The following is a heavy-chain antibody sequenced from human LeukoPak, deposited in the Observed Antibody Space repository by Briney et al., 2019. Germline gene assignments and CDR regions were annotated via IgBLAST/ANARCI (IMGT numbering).Heavy chain of an antibody. D-gene: IGHD3-10*01. Sequence: GGSLRLSCAASGFTFSSYAMHWVRQAPGEGLEWVAVISYDGSNKYYADSVKGRFTISRDNSKNTLYLQMNSLRAEDTAVYYCARVHYYGSGSYLRGPHYWGQGTLVTVSS. V-gene: IGHV3-30-3*01. CDR1: GFTFSSYA. J-gene: IGHJ4*02. CDR2: ISYDGSNK. CDR3: ARVHYYGSGSYLRGPHY.